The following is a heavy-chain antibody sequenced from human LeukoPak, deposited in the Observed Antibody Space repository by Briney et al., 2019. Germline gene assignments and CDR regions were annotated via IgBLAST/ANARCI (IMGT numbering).Heavy chain of an antibody. CDR3: AKSDHGNGDYDY. V-gene: IGHV3-7*01. D-gene: IGHD1-26*01. CDR2: IKTDGSQI. Sequence: GGSLRLSCVASGFTFSSYWMTWVRQAPGKGLEWVANIKTDGSQIYYVDSVKGRFTISRDNSKNMLYLQMNSLKAEDTALYYCAKSDHGNGDYDYWGQGTLVTVSS. J-gene: IGHJ4*02. CDR1: GFTFSSYW.